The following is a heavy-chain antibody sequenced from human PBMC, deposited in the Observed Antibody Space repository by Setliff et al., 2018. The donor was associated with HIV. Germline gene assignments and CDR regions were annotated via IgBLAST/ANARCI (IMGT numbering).Heavy chain of an antibody. V-gene: IGHV1-3*04. D-gene: IGHD2-2*01. CDR2: LHTGDGRT. J-gene: IGHJ4*02. CDR1: GYTFTTYS. CDR3: VRRAAAAEVFDY. Sequence: ASVKVSCKVSGYTFTTYSRHWVRQAPGQRLEWMGWLHTGDGRTSYSVKLQGRVTFTRDTSASTAYMELSSLGSEDTAVYYCVRRAAAAEVFDYWGQGTLVTVS.